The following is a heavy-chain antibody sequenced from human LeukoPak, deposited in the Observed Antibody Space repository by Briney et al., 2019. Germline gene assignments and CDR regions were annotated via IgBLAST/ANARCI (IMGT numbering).Heavy chain of an antibody. CDR1: GFTFSSYA. V-gene: IGHV3-30-3*01. D-gene: IGHD2-2*01. J-gene: IGHJ4*02. Sequence: GGSLRLSCAASGFTFSSYAMHWVRQAPGKELEWVAVISYDGSNKYYADSVKGRFTISRDNSKNTLYLQMNSLRAEDTAVYYCARDRSFEVVPAATLPGYWGQGTLVTVSS. CDR2: ISYDGSNK. CDR3: ARDRSFEVVPAATLPGY.